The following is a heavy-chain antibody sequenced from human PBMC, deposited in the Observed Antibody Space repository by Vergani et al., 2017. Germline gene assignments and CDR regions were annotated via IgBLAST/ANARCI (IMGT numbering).Heavy chain of an antibody. Sequence: QITLKESGPTLVKPTQTLTLTCTFSGFSLNTRGVSVAWIRQPPGKALDWLALIYWNDDQHYSPSLNNMVTITKDTSKNQLVLTMTNMDYVDTGTYYCVYRKTECGTTGCFYPFDYYDYMDVWGKGTTVTVSS. V-gene: IGHV2-5*04. CDR2: IYWNDDQ. J-gene: IGHJ6*03. CDR3: VYRKTECGTTGCFYPFDYYDYMDV. D-gene: IGHD1-7*01. CDR1: GFSLNTRGVS.